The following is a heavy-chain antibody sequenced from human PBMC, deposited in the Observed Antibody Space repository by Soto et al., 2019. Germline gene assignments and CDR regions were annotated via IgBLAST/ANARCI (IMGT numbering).Heavy chain of an antibody. D-gene: IGHD3-9*01. J-gene: IGHJ5*01. CDR1: GFTLRSYA. Sequence: GGSLRLSCAASGFTLRSYAMTWVRQAPGKGLEWVSGISGSGATTSYADSVKGRFTVSRDNSKNTLYLQMNSLRVEDTAVYHCAKLRYFDWSAYNWFEYWGQGTPVTVSS. CDR2: ISGSGATT. V-gene: IGHV3-23*01. CDR3: AKLRYFDWSAYNWFEY.